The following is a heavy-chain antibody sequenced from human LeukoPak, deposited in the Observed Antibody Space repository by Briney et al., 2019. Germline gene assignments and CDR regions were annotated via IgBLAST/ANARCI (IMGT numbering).Heavy chain of an antibody. Sequence: GASVKVSCKASGYTFTSYAMPWVRQAPGQRLEWMGWINAGNGNTKYSQKFQGRVTITRDTSASTAYMELSSLRSEDTAVYYCARGDGDDLFFDYWGQGTLVTVSS. D-gene: IGHD4-17*01. CDR2: INAGNGNT. CDR3: ARGDGDDLFFDY. CDR1: GYTFTSYA. V-gene: IGHV1-3*01. J-gene: IGHJ4*02.